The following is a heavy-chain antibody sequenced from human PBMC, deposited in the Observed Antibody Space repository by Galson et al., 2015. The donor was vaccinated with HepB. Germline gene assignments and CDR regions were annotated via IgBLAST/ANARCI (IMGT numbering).Heavy chain of an antibody. CDR2: ISTSSTYI. D-gene: IGHD6-6*01. J-gene: IGHJ6*02. CDR1: GFSFSSYT. CDR3: VFLSTRSSPGELRDSYYYAIDV. Sequence: SLRLSCAASGFSFSSYTMNWVRQAPGKGLEWVSSISTSSTYISYADSVKGRFTISRDNAKNSLSLQMNSLRAEGTAVYYCVFLSTRSSPGELRDSYYYAIDVWGQGSTVTVSS. V-gene: IGHV3-21*01.